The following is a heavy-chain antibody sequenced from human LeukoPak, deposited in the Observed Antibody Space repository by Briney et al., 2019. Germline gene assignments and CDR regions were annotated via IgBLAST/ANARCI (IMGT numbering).Heavy chain of an antibody. CDR1: GGTFSSYA. CDR2: IIPIFGTA. Sequence: SVKVSCKASGGTFSSYAISWVRQAPGQGLEWMGGIIPIFGTANYAQKFQGRVTITADESTSTAYMELSSLRSEDTAVYYCARELDEDGYNTRLGYWGQGTLVTVSS. D-gene: IGHD5-24*01. CDR3: ARELDEDGYNTRLGY. J-gene: IGHJ4*02. V-gene: IGHV1-69*01.